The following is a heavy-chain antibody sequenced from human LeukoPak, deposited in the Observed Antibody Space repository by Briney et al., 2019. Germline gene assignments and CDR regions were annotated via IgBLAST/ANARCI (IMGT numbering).Heavy chain of an antibody. J-gene: IGHJ4*02. V-gene: IGHV4-59*08. CDR1: GGFSIPYF. Sequence: SETLSLTCTVSGGFSIPYFWSWIRQPPGKALEWIGYVSYGGTTHYDPSLRSRVTMSVDTSKKQFSLKLTSVTAADTAVYYCARHGYSFVSSYYFDSWGQGILVTVSS. CDR3: ARHGYSFVSSYYFDS. CDR2: VSYGGTT. D-gene: IGHD5-18*01.